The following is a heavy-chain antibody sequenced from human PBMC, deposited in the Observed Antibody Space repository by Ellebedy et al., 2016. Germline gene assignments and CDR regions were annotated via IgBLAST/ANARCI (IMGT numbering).Heavy chain of an antibody. D-gene: IGHD6-19*01. CDR2: ISSTGTYI. J-gene: IGHJ6*02. CDR3: ASRALAVAGTDPPRDYYYAMDV. Sequence: GGSLRLSCAASGFTFSSFAMNWVRQAPGKGLEWVSSISSTGTYIYYADSVKGRFTISRDNSKNSLSLQVNSLRSEDTAIYYCASRALAVAGTDPPRDYYYAMDVWGQGTTVTVSS. V-gene: IGHV3-21*06. CDR1: GFTFSSFA.